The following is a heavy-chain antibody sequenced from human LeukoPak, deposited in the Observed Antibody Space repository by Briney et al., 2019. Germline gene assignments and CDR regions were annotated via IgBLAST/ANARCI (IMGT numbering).Heavy chain of an antibody. CDR1: GGSFSGYY. Sequence: SETLSLTCAVYGGSFSGYYWSWIRQPPGKGLEWIGEINHSGSTNYNPSLKSRVTISVDTSKNHFSLKLNSVTAADTAVYYCATGSIAVAGFLFDYWGQGTLVTVSS. J-gene: IGHJ4*02. CDR3: ATGSIAVAGFLFDY. D-gene: IGHD6-19*01. V-gene: IGHV4-34*01. CDR2: INHSGST.